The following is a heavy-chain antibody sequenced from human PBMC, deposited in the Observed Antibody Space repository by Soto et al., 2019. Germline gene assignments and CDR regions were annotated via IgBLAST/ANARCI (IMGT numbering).Heavy chain of an antibody. V-gene: IGHV3-9*01. CDR2: ISWNSGSI. J-gene: IGHJ6*02. CDR1: GFTFDDYA. CDR3: AKDTGGGYYKGYYYYGMDV. Sequence: PGGSLRLSCAASGFTFDDYAMHWVRQAPGKGLEWVSGISWNSGSIGYADSVKGRFTISRDNAKNSLYLQMNSLRAEDTALYYCAKDTGGGYYKGYYYYGMDVWGQGTTVTVS. D-gene: IGHD3-3*01.